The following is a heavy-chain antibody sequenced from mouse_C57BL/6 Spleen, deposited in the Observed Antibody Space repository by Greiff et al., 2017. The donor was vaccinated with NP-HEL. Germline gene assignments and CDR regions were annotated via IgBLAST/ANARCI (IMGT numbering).Heavy chain of an antibody. CDR2: IDPEDGET. CDR1: GFNIKDYY. D-gene: IGHD4-1*01. V-gene: IGHV14-2*01. Sequence: VHVKQSGAELVKPGASVKLSCTASGFNIKDYYMHWVKQRTEQGLEWIGRIDPEDGETKYAPKFQGKATITADTSANTAYLQLSRLTSEDTAVYYCASGTGTGAMDYWGQGTSVTVSS. CDR3: ASGTGTGAMDY. J-gene: IGHJ4*01.